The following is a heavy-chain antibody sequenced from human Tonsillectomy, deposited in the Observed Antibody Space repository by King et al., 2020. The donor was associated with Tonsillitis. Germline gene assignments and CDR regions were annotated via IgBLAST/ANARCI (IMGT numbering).Heavy chain of an antibody. Sequence: VQLVESGAEVKKPGASVKVSCKASGYTFTDYYIHWVRQAPGQGLEWVGWIKPNSGGTKYAQKFQGRVTMTREPSISTAYMELSRLRSDDTAVYYCARECPVSSWTCRYYFDYWGQGTLVTVSS. V-gene: IGHV1-2*02. CDR3: ARECPVSSWTCRYYFDY. D-gene: IGHD6-13*01. CDR1: GYTFTDYY. CDR2: IKPNSGGT. J-gene: IGHJ4*02.